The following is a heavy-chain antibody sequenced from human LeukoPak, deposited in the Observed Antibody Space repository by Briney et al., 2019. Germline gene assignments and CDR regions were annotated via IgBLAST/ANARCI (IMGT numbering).Heavy chain of an antibody. CDR3: ARDRVVNKAPRDFDY. CDR2: ISAYNGNT. Sequence: ASVKVSCKASGYTFTSYGIIWVRQAPGQGLEWMGWISAYNGNTNYAQKLQGRVTMTTDTSTSTAYMELRSLRSDDTAVYYCARDRVVNKAPRDFDYWGQGTLVTVSS. J-gene: IGHJ4*02. D-gene: IGHD3-22*01. V-gene: IGHV1-18*01. CDR1: GYTFTSYG.